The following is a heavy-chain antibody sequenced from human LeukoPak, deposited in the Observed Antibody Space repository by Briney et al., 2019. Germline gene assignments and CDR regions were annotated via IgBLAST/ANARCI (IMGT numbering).Heavy chain of an antibody. CDR2: ISAYNGNT. D-gene: IGHD3-9*01. CDR1: GYTFTSYG. J-gene: IGHJ6*02. V-gene: IGHV1-18*01. Sequence: ASVKVSCKASGYTFTSYGISWVRQAPGQGLEWMGWISAYNGNTNYAQKLQGRVTMTTDTSTSTAYMELRSLRSDDTAVYYCARDPVVRYFDWSDPGRYYYYYGMDVWGQGTTVTVSS. CDR3: ARDPVVRYFDWSDPGRYYYYYGMDV.